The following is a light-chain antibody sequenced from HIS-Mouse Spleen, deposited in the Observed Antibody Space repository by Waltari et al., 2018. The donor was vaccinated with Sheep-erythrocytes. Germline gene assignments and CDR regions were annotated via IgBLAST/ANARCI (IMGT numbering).Light chain of an antibody. CDR3: SSYAGSNNWV. Sequence: QSALTQPPSASGSPGQSVTISCPGTRSDVGGYNYVPWYQPHPGKAPKLMIYEVSKRPSGVPDRFSGSKSGNTASLTVSGLQAEDEADYYCSSYAGSNNWVFGGGTKLTVL. CDR1: RSDVGGYNY. J-gene: IGLJ3*02. CDR2: EVS. V-gene: IGLV2-8*01.